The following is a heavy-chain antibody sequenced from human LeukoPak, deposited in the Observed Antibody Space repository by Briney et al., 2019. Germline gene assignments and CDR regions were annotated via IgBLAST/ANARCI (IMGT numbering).Heavy chain of an antibody. J-gene: IGHJ4*02. CDR3: MRGGIGYDSDY. CDR2: IRHSGNT. Sequence: SETLSLTCTVSGGSISSGGYYCSWIRQPPGKGLEWVGYIRHSGNTYYNPSLKSRVTISADRSKNQFSLKLSSVTAADTAVYYCMRGGIGYDSDYWGQGTLVTVSS. D-gene: IGHD5-12*01. CDR1: GGSISSGGYY. V-gene: IGHV4-30-2*01.